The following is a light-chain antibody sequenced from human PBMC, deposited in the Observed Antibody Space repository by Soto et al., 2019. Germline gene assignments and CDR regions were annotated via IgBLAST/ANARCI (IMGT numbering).Light chain of an antibody. Sequence: DIQMTQSPSSLSASVGDRVTITCRASQSISSYLNWYQQKPGKAPKLLIYAASSLQSGVPSRFSGSGSGTGFTLTISSLQPEDFATYYCQQSYSTPRFGGGTKVDIK. V-gene: IGKV1-39*01. J-gene: IGKJ4*01. CDR3: QQSYSTPR. CDR1: QSISSY. CDR2: AAS.